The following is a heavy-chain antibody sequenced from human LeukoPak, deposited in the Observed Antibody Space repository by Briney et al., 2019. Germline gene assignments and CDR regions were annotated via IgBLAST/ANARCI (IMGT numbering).Heavy chain of an antibody. J-gene: IGHJ5*02. CDR2: AYYRSKWYY. V-gene: IGHV6-1*01. Sequence: SQTLSLTCAISGDSVSGNSVAWNWIRQSPSRGLEWLGRAYYRSKWYYDYAVSVQGRITINPATSKNQFSLQLNSVTPEDTAVYYCARSGGEQWLGNWFDPWGQGTLVTVSS. CDR1: GDSVSGNSVA. CDR3: ARSGGEQWLGNWFDP. D-gene: IGHD6-19*01.